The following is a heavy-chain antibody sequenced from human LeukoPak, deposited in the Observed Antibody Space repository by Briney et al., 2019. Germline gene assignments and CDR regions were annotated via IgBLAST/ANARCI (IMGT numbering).Heavy chain of an antibody. V-gene: IGHV4-39*01. J-gene: IGHJ4*02. D-gene: IGHD4-17*01. CDR3: ARHDYGDYSSFDY. CDR1: GGSISSSTYY. CDR2: IYYSGST. Sequence: PSETLSLTCSVSGGSISSSTYYWGWIRQPPGKGLEWLGSIYYSGSTYYNPSLKSRLTISVDTSKTQFSLKLNSVTAADTAVYYCARHDYGDYSSFDYWGQGTLVTVSS.